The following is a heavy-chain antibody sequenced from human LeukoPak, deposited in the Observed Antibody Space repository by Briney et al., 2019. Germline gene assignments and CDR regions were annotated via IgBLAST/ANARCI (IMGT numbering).Heavy chain of an antibody. Sequence: GGSLRLSCAASGFTFDDYAMHWVRQAPGKGLEWVSGISWNSGSIGYADSVKGQFTISRDNAKNSLYLQMNSLRAEDTALYYCAKDVYSYGRFFDYWGQGTLVTVSS. J-gene: IGHJ4*02. V-gene: IGHV3-9*01. CDR2: ISWNSGSI. CDR3: AKDVYSYGRFFDY. CDR1: GFTFDDYA. D-gene: IGHD5-18*01.